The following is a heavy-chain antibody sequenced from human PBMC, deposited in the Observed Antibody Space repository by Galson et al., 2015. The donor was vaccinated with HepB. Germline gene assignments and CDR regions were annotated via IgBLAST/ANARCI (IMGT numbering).Heavy chain of an antibody. CDR3: ARSEQTEYGGHRAFDV. D-gene: IGHD4/OR15-4a*01. J-gene: IGHJ3*01. Sequence: SVKVSCKASGYKFTSYYMHWVRQAPGQGLEWMGIINPSGGSTDYAQKFRGRLTMTRDTSTSTVFMELSSLRSEDTAVYHCARSEQTEYGGHRAFDVWGQGTMVTVSS. V-gene: IGHV1-46*01. CDR1: GYKFTSYY. CDR2: INPSGGST.